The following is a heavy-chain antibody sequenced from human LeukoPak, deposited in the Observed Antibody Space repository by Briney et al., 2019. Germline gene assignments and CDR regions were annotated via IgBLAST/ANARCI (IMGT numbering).Heavy chain of an antibody. V-gene: IGHV4-59*01. D-gene: IGHD3-10*01. CDR2: IYYSGST. CDR1: GGSISSYY. J-gene: IGHJ3*02. Sequence: SETLSLTCTVSGGSISSYYWSWIRQPPGKGLEWIGYIYYSGSTNYNPSLKSRVTISVDTSKNQLSLKLSSVTAADTAVYYCARGLYGSGSYSAFDIWGQGTMVTVSS. CDR3: ARGLYGSGSYSAFDI.